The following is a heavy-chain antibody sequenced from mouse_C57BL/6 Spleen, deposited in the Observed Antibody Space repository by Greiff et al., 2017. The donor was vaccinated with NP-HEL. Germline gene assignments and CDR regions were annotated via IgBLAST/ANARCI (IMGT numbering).Heavy chain of an antibody. CDR2: IYPRSGNT. J-gene: IGHJ3*01. V-gene: IGHV1-81*01. Sequence: VKLVESGAELARPGASVKLSCKASGYTFTSYGISWVKQRTGQGLEWIGEIYPRSGNTSYNEKFKGKATLTADKSSSTAYMELRSLTSEDSAVYFCARSGDYYGSSYAWFAYWGQGTLVTVSA. CDR1: GYTFTSYG. D-gene: IGHD1-1*01. CDR3: ARSGDYYGSSYAWFAY.